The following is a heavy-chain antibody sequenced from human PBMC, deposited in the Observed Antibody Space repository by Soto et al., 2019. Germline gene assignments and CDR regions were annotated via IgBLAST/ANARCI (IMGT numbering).Heavy chain of an antibody. J-gene: IGHJ5*01. CDR1: GFNIRHQA. V-gene: IGHV3-33*06. CDR3: VKDSGTSSFGVLVS. CDR2: IWFDRTSK. Sequence: QVQLVESGGGVVQPGTSLTLSCTASGFNIRHQAMHWVRQAPGKGLGWVAVIWFDRTSKYYTDSVRGGFTISRDDSKNTLYLDMHNLRADDTAVYSCVKDSGTSSFGVLVSWRQGTLVTVSS. D-gene: IGHD3-10*01.